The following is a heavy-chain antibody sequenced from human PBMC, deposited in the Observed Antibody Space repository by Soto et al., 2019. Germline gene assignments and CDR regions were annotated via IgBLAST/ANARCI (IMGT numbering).Heavy chain of an antibody. CDR3: AKDTPLSGVVAATQNYGAFDI. CDR1: GFTFSSYA. D-gene: IGHD2-15*01. CDR2: ISGSGGST. J-gene: IGHJ3*02. V-gene: IGHV3-23*01. Sequence: GGSLRLSCAASGFTFSSYAMSWVRQAPGKGLEWVSAISGSGGSTYYADSVKGRFTISRDNSKNTLYLQMNSLRAEDTAVYYCAKDTPLSGVVAATQNYGAFDIWGQGTMVTVSS.